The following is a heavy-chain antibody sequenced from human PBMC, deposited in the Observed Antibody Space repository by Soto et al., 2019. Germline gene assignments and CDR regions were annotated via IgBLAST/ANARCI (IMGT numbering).Heavy chain of an antibody. CDR3: ARGWRVALVPAAMGLPYYFDY. CDR1: GGTFSSYA. V-gene: IGHV1-69*13. Sequence: SVKVSCKASGGTFSSYAISWVRQAPGQGLEWMGGIIPIFGTANYAQKFQGRVTITADESTSTAYMELSSLRSEDTAVYYCARGWRVALVPAAMGLPYYFDYWGQGTLVTVSS. J-gene: IGHJ4*02. CDR2: IIPIFGTA. D-gene: IGHD2-2*01.